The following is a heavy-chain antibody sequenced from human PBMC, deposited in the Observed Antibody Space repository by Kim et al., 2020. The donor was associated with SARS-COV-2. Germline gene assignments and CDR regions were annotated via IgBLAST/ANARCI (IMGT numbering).Heavy chain of an antibody. D-gene: IGHD6-13*01. Sequence: LKSRVTISVDTSKNQFSLKLSSVTAADTAVYYCARHVDIAAADPYYFDYWGQGTLVTVSS. V-gene: IGHV4-59*08. J-gene: IGHJ4*02. CDR3: ARHVDIAAADPYYFDY.